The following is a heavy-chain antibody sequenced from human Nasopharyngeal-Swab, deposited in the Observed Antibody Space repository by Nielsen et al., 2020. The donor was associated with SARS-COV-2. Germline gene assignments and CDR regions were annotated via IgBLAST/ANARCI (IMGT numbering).Heavy chain of an antibody. D-gene: IGHD2-2*01. CDR3: ARDRDCSSTSCYRGIDI. V-gene: IGHV1-46*01. Sequence: WVRQAPGQGLEWMGIINPSGGSTSYAQKFQGRVTMTRDMSTSTVYMELSSLRSEDTAVYYCARDRDCSSTSCYRGIDIWGQGTMVTVSS. J-gene: IGHJ3*02. CDR2: INPSGGST.